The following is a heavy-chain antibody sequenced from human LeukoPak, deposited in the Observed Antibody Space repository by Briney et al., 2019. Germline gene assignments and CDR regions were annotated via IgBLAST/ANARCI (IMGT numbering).Heavy chain of an antibody. V-gene: IGHV3-21*01. D-gene: IGHD2-15*01. CDR3: ARTPGERYCSGGSCYFHYYYMDV. Sequence: PGGSLRLSCAASGFTFSTYSMNWVRQAPGKGLEWVSPISSSSDYIYYADSVKGRFSITRDNARNSLYLQMNSLRAEDTAVYYCARTPGERYCSGGSCYFHYYYMDVWGKGTTVTVS. J-gene: IGHJ6*03. CDR1: GFTFSTYS. CDR2: ISSSSDYI.